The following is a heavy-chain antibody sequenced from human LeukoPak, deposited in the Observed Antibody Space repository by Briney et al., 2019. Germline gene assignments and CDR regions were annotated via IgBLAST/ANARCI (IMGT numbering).Heavy chain of an antibody. V-gene: IGHV4-59*01. CDR2: IYYNGRP. CDR3: ARDYDGYCSSTSCYHDWFDP. D-gene: IGHD2-2*03. Sequence: SETLSLTCTVSGGSISSYYRSWLRQPPGKGLEWIGYIYYNGRPNYNPSLKSRVTISVDTSKNQFSLKLSSVTAADTAVYYCARDYDGYCSSTSCYHDWFDPWGQGTLVTVSS. CDR1: GGSISSYY. J-gene: IGHJ5*02.